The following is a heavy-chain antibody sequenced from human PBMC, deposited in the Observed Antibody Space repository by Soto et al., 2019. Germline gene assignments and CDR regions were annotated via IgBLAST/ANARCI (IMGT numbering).Heavy chain of an antibody. D-gene: IGHD5-12*01. V-gene: IGHV1-18*01. CDR2: ISTYSGDT. Sequence: ASVKVSCKASGYTFFTYDISWVRQAPGQGLEWMGWISTYSGDTKYAQKFQGRVAMTTDTSTTTAYLELRSLRSDDTAVYYCARHHGPTTSENWFDPWGQGTLVTVSS. CDR3: ARHHGPTTSENWFDP. CDR1: GYTFFTYD. J-gene: IGHJ5*02.